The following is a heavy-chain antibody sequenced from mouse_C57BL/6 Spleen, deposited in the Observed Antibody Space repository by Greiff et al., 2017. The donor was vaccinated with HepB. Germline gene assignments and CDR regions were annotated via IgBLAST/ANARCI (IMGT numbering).Heavy chain of an antibody. J-gene: IGHJ3*01. D-gene: IGHD2-4*01. CDR1: GYAFTNYL. V-gene: IGHV1-54*01. CDR2: INPGSGGT. Sequence: QVQLQQSGAELVRPGTSVKVSCKASGYAFTNYLIEWVKQRPGQGLEWIGVINPGSGGTNYNEKFKGKATLTAVKSSSTAYMQLSSLTAEDSAVYFWARETGDYDGGFAYWGQGTLVTVSA. CDR3: ARETGDYDGGFAY.